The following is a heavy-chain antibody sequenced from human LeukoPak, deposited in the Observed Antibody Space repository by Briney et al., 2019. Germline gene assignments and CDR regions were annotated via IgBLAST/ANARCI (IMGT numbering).Heavy chain of an antibody. J-gene: IGHJ6*03. CDR3: ARDGFEYSGSSYYSYYLDV. D-gene: IGHD6-6*01. Sequence: GASVKVSCKASGYTFTSYGISWVRQAPGQGLEWMGWISAYNGNTNYAQKLRGRLTMTTDTSTRTAYMELRSLRSADTAVYYCARDGFEYSGSSYYSYYLDVWGKGTTVTVSS. V-gene: IGHV1-18*01. CDR2: ISAYNGNT. CDR1: GYTFTSYG.